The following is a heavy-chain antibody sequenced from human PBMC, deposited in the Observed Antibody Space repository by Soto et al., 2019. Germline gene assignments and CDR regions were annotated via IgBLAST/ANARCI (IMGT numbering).Heavy chain of an antibody. CDR1: GYTFTGYY. J-gene: IGHJ4*02. V-gene: IGHV1-2*04. CDR2: INPNSGGT. CDR3: ARVDFWSGYYSFVY. Sequence: ASVKVSCKASGYTFTGYYMHWVRQAPGQGLEWMGWINPNSGGTNYAQKFQGWVTMTRDTSISTAYMELSRLRSDDTAVYYCARVDFWSGYYSFVYWGQGTLVTVSS. D-gene: IGHD3-3*01.